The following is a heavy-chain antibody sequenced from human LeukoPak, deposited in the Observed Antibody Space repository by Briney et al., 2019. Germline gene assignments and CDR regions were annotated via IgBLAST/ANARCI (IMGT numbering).Heavy chain of an antibody. CDR2: ISGSGGST. D-gene: IGHD2-15*01. V-gene: IGHV3-23*01. CDR3: AKAFIFCSGVNCNLDY. Sequence: PGGSLRLSCAASGFTFSSYAMNWVRQAPGKGLEWVSVISGSGGSTYYADSVKGWFTISRDNSKNTLYLQMNSLRAEDTAVYYCAKAFIFCSGVNCNLDYWGQGTLVTVSS. CDR1: GFTFSSYA. J-gene: IGHJ4*02.